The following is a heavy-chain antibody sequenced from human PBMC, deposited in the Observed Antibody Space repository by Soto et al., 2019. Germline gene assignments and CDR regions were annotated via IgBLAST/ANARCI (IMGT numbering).Heavy chain of an antibody. CDR2: IYYSGST. CDR1: GGSISSYY. Sequence: PSETLSLTCTVSGGSISSYYWSWIRQPPGKGLEWIGYIYYSGSTNYNPSLKSRATISVDTSKNQFSLKLSSVTAADTAVYYCARHDVWFHRDYGMDVWGQGTTVTVSS. V-gene: IGHV4-59*08. D-gene: IGHD3-10*01. CDR3: ARHDVWFHRDYGMDV. J-gene: IGHJ6*02.